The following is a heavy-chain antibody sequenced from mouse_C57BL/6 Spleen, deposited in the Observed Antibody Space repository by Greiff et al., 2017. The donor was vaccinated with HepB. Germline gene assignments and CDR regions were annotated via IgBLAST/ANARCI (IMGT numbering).Heavy chain of an antibody. D-gene: IGHD1-1*01. Sequence: QVQLQQPGAELVKPGASVKMSCKASGYTFTSYWITWVKQRPGQGLEWIGDIYPGSGSTNYNEKFKSKATVTVDTSSSTSYMQLSSLTSEDSAVYYCAEGYAGRSQGEYWGQGTTLTVSS. V-gene: IGHV1-55*01. CDR2: IYPGSGST. CDR3: AEGYAGRSQGEY. J-gene: IGHJ2*01. CDR1: GYTFTSYW.